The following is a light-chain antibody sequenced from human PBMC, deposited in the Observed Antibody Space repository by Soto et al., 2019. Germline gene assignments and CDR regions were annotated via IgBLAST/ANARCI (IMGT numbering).Light chain of an antibody. V-gene: IGKV1-27*01. CDR3: QKYNTAPA. Sequence: DIQMTQSPSSLSASVGDRVTITCRASQGISNYLAWYQQKPGKVPKLLIYGASTMQSGVPSRFSGSGSGTDFTLTISSLQPEDVANYYCQKYNTAPAFGQGTRLEIK. CDR1: QGISNY. CDR2: GAS. J-gene: IGKJ5*01.